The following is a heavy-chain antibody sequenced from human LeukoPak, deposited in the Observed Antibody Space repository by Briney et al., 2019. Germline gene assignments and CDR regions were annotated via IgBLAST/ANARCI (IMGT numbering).Heavy chain of an antibody. J-gene: IGHJ4*02. D-gene: IGHD3-10*01. CDR2: IYYSGST. CDR1: GGSISSSSYY. V-gene: IGHV4-39*07. CDR3: ARDGQGRVVGGDFDY. Sequence: TSETLSLTCTVSGGSISSSSYYWGWIRQPPGKGLEWIGSIYYSGSTYYNPSLKSRVTISVDTSKNQFSLKLSSVTAADTAVYYCARDGQGRVVGGDFDYWGQGTLVTVSS.